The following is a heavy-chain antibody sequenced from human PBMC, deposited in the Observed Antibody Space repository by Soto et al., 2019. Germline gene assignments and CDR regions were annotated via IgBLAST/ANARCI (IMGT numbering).Heavy chain of an antibody. Sequence: SETLSLTCTVSGGSSSSGDYYWSWIRQPAGKGLEWIGYIYYSGSTYYNPSLKSRVTISVDTSKNQFSLKLGSVTAADTAVYYCAKSYYDSSGQDTSRFDYWGQGTLVTVSS. V-gene: IGHV4-30-4*01. CDR3: AKSYYDSSGQDTSRFDY. CDR2: IYYSGST. CDR1: GGSSSSGDYY. D-gene: IGHD3-22*01. J-gene: IGHJ4*02.